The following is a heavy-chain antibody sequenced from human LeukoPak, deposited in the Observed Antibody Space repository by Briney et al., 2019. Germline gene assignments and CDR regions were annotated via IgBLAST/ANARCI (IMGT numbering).Heavy chain of an antibody. V-gene: IGHV3-7*01. D-gene: IGHD3-22*01. CDR2: IKQDGSEK. Sequence: ETLSLTCTVSGGSISNYYWSWVRQAPGKGLEWVANIKQDGSEKYYVDSVKGRFTISRDNAKNSLYLQMNSLRAEDTAVYYCARDENYYDSSGYFSLFDYWGQGTLVTVSS. CDR3: ARDENYYDSSGYFSLFDY. CDR1: GGSISNYY. J-gene: IGHJ4*02.